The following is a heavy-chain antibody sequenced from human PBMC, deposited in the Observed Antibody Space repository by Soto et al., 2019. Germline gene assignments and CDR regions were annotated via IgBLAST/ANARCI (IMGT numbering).Heavy chain of an antibody. D-gene: IGHD6-13*01. CDR3: ARMSATGTRWFDP. CDR1: GGSFSSGAYH. V-gene: IGHV4-31*03. CDR2: ISYRGIT. J-gene: IGHJ5*02. Sequence: PSETLSLTCTVSGGSFSSGAYHWSWVRQHPGQGLEWIASISYRGITYSNPSLKSRLSMSVDTSKNQFSLNLTSVTAADTAVYHCARMSATGTRWFDPWGQGTLVTVSS.